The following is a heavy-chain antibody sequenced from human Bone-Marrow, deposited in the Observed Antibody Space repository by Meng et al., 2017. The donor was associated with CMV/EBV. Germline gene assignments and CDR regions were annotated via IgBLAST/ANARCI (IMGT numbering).Heavy chain of an antibody. CDR1: GYTFSNYD. Sequence: SCKASGYTFSNYDIIWVRQAPGKGLEWVSSISSSSSYIYYADSVKGRFTISRDNAKNSLYLQMNSLRAEDTAVYYCARERFFGVVTYIDYWGQGTLVTVSS. CDR2: ISSSSSYI. D-gene: IGHD3-3*01. CDR3: ARERFFGVVTYIDY. V-gene: IGHV3-21*01. J-gene: IGHJ4*02.